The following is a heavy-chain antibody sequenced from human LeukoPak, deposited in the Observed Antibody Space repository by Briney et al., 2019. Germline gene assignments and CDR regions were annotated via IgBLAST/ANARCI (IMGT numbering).Heavy chain of an antibody. Sequence: KPSETLSLTCAVYGGSFSGYYWSWIRQPPGKGLEWIGEINHSGSTNYNPSLKSRVTISVDTSKNQFSLKLSSVTAADTAVYYCASGLNVVVPAANSNWFDPWGQGTLATVSS. D-gene: IGHD2-2*01. CDR1: GGSFSGYY. CDR2: INHSGST. J-gene: IGHJ5*02. V-gene: IGHV4-34*01. CDR3: ASGLNVVVPAANSNWFDP.